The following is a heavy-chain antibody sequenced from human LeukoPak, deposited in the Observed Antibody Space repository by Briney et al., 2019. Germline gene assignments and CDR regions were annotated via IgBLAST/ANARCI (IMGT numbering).Heavy chain of an antibody. Sequence: ASVKVSCKASGYTFKIYAMNWVRQAPGQGLEWMGWINTNTGNPTYAQGFTGRFVFSLDTSVSTAYLQISSLKAEDSAVYYCARTDEVVREAFDIWGQGTMVTVSS. J-gene: IGHJ3*02. D-gene: IGHD3-22*01. CDR2: INTNTGNP. CDR3: ARTDEVVREAFDI. CDR1: GYTFKIYA. V-gene: IGHV7-4-1*02.